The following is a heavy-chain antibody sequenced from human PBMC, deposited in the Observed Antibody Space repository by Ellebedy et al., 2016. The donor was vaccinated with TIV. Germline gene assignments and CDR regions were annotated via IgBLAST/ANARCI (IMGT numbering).Heavy chain of an antibody. CDR1: GFTFSNYA. CDR3: ARDRSYSPTY. V-gene: IGHV3-30*04. Sequence: GESLKISXAASGFTFSNYAMNCVRQAPGKGLEWVAFISYDGNNKYYADSVKGRFTLSRDNSKNTLYLEMNSLRAEDTAVYYCARDRSYSPTYWGQGTLVTVSS. CDR2: ISYDGNNK. J-gene: IGHJ4*02. D-gene: IGHD1-26*01.